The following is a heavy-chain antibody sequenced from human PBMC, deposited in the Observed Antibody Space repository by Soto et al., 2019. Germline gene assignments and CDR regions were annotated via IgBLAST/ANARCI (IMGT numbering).Heavy chain of an antibody. CDR2: VNHSGTT. Sequence: QVQLQQWGAGLLKPSETLSVTCAVYGGSFSGYYWTWIRQSPEKGLEWIGEVNHSGTTYYNPSLKTRVTISVHTPKNQFSLKMSSVTAADTAVYYCARGIGYCSSINCYSSRRLRFDSWGQGTLVTVSS. D-gene: IGHD2-2*01. J-gene: IGHJ4*02. V-gene: IGHV4-34*01. CDR3: ARGIGYCSSINCYSSRRLRFDS. CDR1: GGSFSGYY.